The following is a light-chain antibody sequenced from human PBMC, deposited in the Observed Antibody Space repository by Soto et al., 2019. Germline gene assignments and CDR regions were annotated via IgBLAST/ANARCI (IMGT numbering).Light chain of an antibody. CDR2: GAS. CDR1: QSVSSSY. Sequence: ESVLTQSPGTLSLSPGEKATLSCRASQSVSSSYLAWYQQKPGQAPRLLIYGASSRATGIPDRFSGSGSGTDFTLNVSRLEPKDFAVYYCQQFGSSSWTFGQGTKVEI. CDR3: QQFGSSSWT. J-gene: IGKJ1*01. V-gene: IGKV3-20*01.